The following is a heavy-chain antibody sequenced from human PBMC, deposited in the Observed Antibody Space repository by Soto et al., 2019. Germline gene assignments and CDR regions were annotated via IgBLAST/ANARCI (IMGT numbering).Heavy chain of an antibody. Sequence: QVHLVQSGAEVKEPGASVKVSCKASGYTFRNYAITWVRQAPGQGLEWMGWINTYKGDTNYAHKFQGRVTMTTDTSTSAAYMGLRSLRSDDTAIYYCARDAAFWSGRNLNWFDSWGQGTLVTVSS. V-gene: IGHV1-18*04. CDR3: ARDAAFWSGRNLNWFDS. CDR1: GYTFRNYA. CDR2: INTYKGDT. J-gene: IGHJ5*01. D-gene: IGHD3-3*01.